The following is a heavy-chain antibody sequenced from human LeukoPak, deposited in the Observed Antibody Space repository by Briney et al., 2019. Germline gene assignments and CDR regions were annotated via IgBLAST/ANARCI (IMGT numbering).Heavy chain of an antibody. CDR1: RFTFNIYA. J-gene: IGHJ6*03. Sequence: GGSLRLSCAASRFTFNIYAMSWVRQAPGKGLEWVSSISGSGGSTFYASSVRGRFTISRDNSKHTVFLQMNGLRAEDTAIYYCAKWDEDFYYMDVWGQGTTVTVSS. CDR3: AKWDEDFYYMDV. CDR2: ISGSGGST. D-gene: IGHD1-26*01. V-gene: IGHV3-23*01.